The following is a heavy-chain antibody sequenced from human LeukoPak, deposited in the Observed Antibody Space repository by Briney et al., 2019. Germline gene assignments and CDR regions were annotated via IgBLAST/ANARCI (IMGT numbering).Heavy chain of an antibody. V-gene: IGHV4-59*01. Sequence: PSETLSLTCTVSGGSISSYYWSWIRQPPGKGLEWIGYIYYSGSTNYNTSLKSRVTISVDTSKTQFSLKLGSGTAADTAVYYCARDPGSDYYDSSGYYSLNAFDIWGQGTMVTVSS. J-gene: IGHJ3*02. D-gene: IGHD3-22*01. CDR3: ARDPGSDYYDSSGYYSLNAFDI. CDR1: GGSISSYY. CDR2: IYYSGST.